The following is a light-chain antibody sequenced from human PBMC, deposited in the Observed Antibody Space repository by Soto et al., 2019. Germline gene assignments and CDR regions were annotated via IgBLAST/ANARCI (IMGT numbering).Light chain of an antibody. V-gene: IGLV2-23*01. CDR3: CSYSVSSTYV. Sequence: QSALTQPASVSGSPGQSITISCTGTSSDVGGYDLVSWCQQHPGKAPKLMIYEGSKRPSGVSNRFSGSKSGNTASLTISGLQAEDEADYYCCSYSVSSTYVLGTGTKLTVL. CDR1: SSDVGGYDL. J-gene: IGLJ1*01. CDR2: EGS.